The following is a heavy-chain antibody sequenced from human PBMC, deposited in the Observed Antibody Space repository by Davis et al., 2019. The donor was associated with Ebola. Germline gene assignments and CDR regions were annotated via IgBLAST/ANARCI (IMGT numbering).Heavy chain of an antibody. CDR1: GYTFTGYY. CDR3: ARGRCSSTSCYLHYYYGMDV. CDR2: INPNSGGT. J-gene: IGHJ6*02. D-gene: IGHD2-2*01. Sequence: AASVKVSCKASGYTFTGYYMHWVRQAPGQGFEWMGWINPNSGGTNYAQKFQGWVTMTRDTSISTAYMELSRLRSDDTAVYYCARGRCSSTSCYLHYYYGMDVWGQGTTVTVSS. V-gene: IGHV1-2*04.